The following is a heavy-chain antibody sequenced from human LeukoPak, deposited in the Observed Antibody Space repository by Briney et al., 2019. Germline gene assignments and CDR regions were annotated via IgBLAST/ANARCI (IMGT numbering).Heavy chain of an antibody. CDR3: AKDINSGSYIDAFDI. CDR1: GFTFDDYA. D-gene: IGHD1-26*01. V-gene: IGHV3-9*01. J-gene: IGHJ3*02. CDR2: ISWNSGSI. Sequence: GGSLRLSCAASGFTFDDYAMHWVRQAPGKGLEWVSGISWNSGSIGYADSVKGQFTISRDNAKNSLYLQMNSLRAEDTALYYCAKDINSGSYIDAFDIWGQGTMVTVSS.